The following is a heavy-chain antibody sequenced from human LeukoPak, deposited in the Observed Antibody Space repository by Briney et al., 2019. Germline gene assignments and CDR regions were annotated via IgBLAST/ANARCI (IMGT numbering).Heavy chain of an antibody. V-gene: IGHV3-64*01. Sequence: GGALELSCAASGFPFSSYAMHWVRQAPGKGLEYVSDISSNGGSIYYANSVKGRFPISRDNSKNTLYLPMGSLRAEDTAVYYCARGGVRTQFLQYYDMSVSGKRPTVTVSS. D-gene: IGHD1-1*01. CDR1: GFPFSSYA. J-gene: IGHJ6*03. CDR2: ISSNGGSI. CDR3: ARGGVRTQFLQYYDMSV.